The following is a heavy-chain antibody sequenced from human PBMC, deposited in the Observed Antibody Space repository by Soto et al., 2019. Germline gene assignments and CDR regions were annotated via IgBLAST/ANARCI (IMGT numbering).Heavy chain of an antibody. CDR2: INHSGST. CDR1: GGSFSGYY. CDR3: ARARKGWSIAARYFDL. J-gene: IGHJ2*01. Sequence: QVQLQQWGAGLLKPSETLSLTCAVYGGSFSGYYWSWIRQPPGKGLEWIGEINHSGSTNYNPSLKSRVTIAVDTSKNQFSLKLSSVTAADTAVYYCARARKGWSIAARYFDLWGRGTLVTVSS. D-gene: IGHD6-6*01. V-gene: IGHV4-34*01.